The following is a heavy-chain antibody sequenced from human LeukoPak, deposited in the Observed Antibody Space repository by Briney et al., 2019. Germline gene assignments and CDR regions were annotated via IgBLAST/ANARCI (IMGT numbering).Heavy chain of an antibody. CDR1: GFTFSKYS. Sequence: GGSLRLSCAASGFTFSKYSMYWVRQAPGKGLEWVSFISSSSSYIYYADSVKGRFTISRDNAKNSLYLQMNSLRAEDTAVYYCARYALYSSISYYFDSWGQGTPVSVSS. J-gene: IGHJ4*02. CDR2: ISSSSSYI. V-gene: IGHV3-21*01. CDR3: ARYALYSSISYYFDS. D-gene: IGHD6-13*01.